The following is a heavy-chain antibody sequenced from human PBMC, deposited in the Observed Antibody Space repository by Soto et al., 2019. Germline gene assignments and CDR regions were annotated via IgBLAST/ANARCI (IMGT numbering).Heavy chain of an antibody. V-gene: IGHV4-39*01. CDR1: GGSISSSKYY. Sequence: QLQLQESGPGLVKPSETLSLACTVSGGSISSSKYYWGWIRQPPGKGLEWIGSIYSSGSTYYNPSLSSRVTIYVDTPKNQFSLKLTSVTAADTAVYYCATPVSSGYQGLEVWGQGAMVTVSS. CDR3: ATPVSSGYQGLEV. D-gene: IGHD3-22*01. J-gene: IGHJ3*01. CDR2: IYSSGST.